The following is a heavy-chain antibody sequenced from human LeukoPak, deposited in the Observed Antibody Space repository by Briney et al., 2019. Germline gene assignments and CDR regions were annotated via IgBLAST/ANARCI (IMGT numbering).Heavy chain of an antibody. D-gene: IGHD3-22*01. CDR2: IYYSGST. V-gene: IGHV4-31*03. J-gene: IGHJ3*02. Sequence: SQTLSLTCTVSGGSISSGGYYWSWIRQHPGKGLEWIVYIYYSGSTYYNPSLKSRVTISVDTSKNQFSLKLSSVTAADTAVYYCARDHQWGIDSSGYFAFDIWGQGTMVTVSS. CDR1: GGSISSGGYY. CDR3: ARDHQWGIDSSGYFAFDI.